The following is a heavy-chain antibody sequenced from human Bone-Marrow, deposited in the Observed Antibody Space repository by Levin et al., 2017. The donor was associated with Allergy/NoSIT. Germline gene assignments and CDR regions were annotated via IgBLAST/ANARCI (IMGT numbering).Heavy chain of an antibody. J-gene: IGHJ4*02. CDR2: INPAYEKT. V-gene: IGHV1-3*01. Sequence: GESLKISCKASGYTFTSYAIHWVRQAPGQRLEWMGWINPAYEKTKYSQNFQGRVSITRDTSASTAYMELSSLTFEDTAVYYCARVIRNCDTNSCYGNDYWGQGTLVTVSS. CDR1: GYTFTSYA. CDR3: ARVIRNCDTNSCYGNDY. D-gene: IGHD2-2*01.